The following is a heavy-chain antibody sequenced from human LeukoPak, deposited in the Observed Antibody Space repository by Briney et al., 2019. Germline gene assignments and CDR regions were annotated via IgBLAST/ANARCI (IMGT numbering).Heavy chain of an antibody. CDR3: ARGSGWTSFDY. CDR2: INHSGGT. Sequence: PPETLSLTCAVYGGSFSGYYWSWIRQPPGKGLEWIGEINHSGGTNYNPSLKSRVTISVDTSKNQFSLKLSSVTAADTAVYYCARGSGWTSFDYWGQGTLVTVSS. CDR1: GGSFSGYY. D-gene: IGHD6-19*01. J-gene: IGHJ4*02. V-gene: IGHV4-34*01.